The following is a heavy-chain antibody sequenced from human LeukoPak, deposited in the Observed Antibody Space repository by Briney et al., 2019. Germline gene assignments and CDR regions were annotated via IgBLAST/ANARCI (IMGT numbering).Heavy chain of an antibody. CDR1: GFTFSSYG. V-gene: IGHV3-33*01. Sequence: GGSLRLSCAASGFTFSSYGMHWVRQAPGKGLEWVAVIWYDGSNKYYADSVKGRFTISRDNSKSTLCLQMNSLRAEDTAVYYCARGDSSGYNGMDVWGQGTTVTVSS. D-gene: IGHD3-22*01. CDR3: ARGDSSGYNGMDV. J-gene: IGHJ6*02. CDR2: IWYDGSNK.